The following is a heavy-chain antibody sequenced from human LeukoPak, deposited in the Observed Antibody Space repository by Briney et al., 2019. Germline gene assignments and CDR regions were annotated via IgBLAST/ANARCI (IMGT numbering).Heavy chain of an antibody. V-gene: IGHV3-23*01. J-gene: IGHJ4*02. Sequence: PGASLRLSCATSGFTFGSYVMSWVRQAPGKGLEWVSAISGRSDGTYYSDSMKGRFTISRDNSKNTPYLRMNSLRAEDTAVYYCAKGSGPSRPYYFDYWGQGTLVTVSS. CDR1: GFTFGSYV. CDR3: AKGSGPSRPYYFDY. D-gene: IGHD6-19*01. CDR2: ISGRSDGT.